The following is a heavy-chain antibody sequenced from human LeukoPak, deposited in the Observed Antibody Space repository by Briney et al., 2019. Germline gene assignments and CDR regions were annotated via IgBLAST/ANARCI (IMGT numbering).Heavy chain of an antibody. CDR1: GLTVSSNY. D-gene: IGHD6-13*01. CDR3: AKEQQLRYYFDY. J-gene: IGHJ4*02. Sequence: GGSLRLSCAASGLTVSSNYMSWVRQAPGKGLEWVSAISGSGGSTYYADSVKGRFTISRDNSKNTLYLQMNSLRAEDTAVYYCAKEQQLRYYFDYWGQGTLVTVSS. CDR2: ISGSGGST. V-gene: IGHV3-23*01.